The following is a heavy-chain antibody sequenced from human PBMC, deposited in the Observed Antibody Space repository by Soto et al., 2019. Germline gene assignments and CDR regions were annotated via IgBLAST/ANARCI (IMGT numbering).Heavy chain of an antibody. D-gene: IGHD6-13*01. CDR3: AHSKDYSSRWYPLAFDY. J-gene: IGHJ4*02. V-gene: IGHV2-5*02. CDR2: IYWDDDK. CDR1: GFSLSTSGVG. Sequence: QITLKESGPTLVKPTQTLTLTCTFSGFSLSTSGVGVGWIRQPPEKALEWLALIYWDDDKRYSPSLKSRLTTTKNPSKNQVVLTMTNVDPVDTATYYCAHSKDYSSRWYPLAFDYGGQGTLVPVSS.